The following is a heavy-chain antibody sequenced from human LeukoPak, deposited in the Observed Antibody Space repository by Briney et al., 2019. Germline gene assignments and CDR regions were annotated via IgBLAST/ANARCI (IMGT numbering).Heavy chain of an antibody. D-gene: IGHD3-16*01. J-gene: IGHJ2*01. V-gene: IGHV1-69*13. CDR3: AGPSRGGINWYFDL. CDR2: IIPIFGTA. CDR1: GGTFSIYA. Sequence: SVKVSCKASGGTFSIYAISWVRQAPGQGLEWMGGIIPIFGTANYAQKFQGRVTITADESTSTAYMELSSLRSEDMAVYYCAGPSRGGINWYFDLWGRGTLVTVSS.